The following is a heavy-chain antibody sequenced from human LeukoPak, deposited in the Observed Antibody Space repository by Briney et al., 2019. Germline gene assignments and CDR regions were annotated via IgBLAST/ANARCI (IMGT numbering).Heavy chain of an antibody. D-gene: IGHD3-10*01. J-gene: IGHJ4*02. CDR2: ISANGGST. Sequence: GGSLRLSCAASGFTFSTYAMSWVRQAPGKGLEWVSAISANGGSTFYADSVKGRFTISRANPENTLYLQMHSLRAEDTAVYYCAKDLVTGSLDYWGQGTLVTVSS. CDR3: AKDLVTGSLDY. CDR1: GFTFSTYA. V-gene: IGHV3-23*01.